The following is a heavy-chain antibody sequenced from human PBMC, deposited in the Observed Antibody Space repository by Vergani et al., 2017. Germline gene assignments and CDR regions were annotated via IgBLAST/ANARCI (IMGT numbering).Heavy chain of an antibody. J-gene: IGHJ6*02. CDR1: GGSISSGSYY. D-gene: IGHD3-16*01. V-gene: IGHV4-61*02. CDR2: IYTSGST. Sequence: QVQLQESGPGLVKPSQTLSLTCTVSGGSISSGSYYWSWIRQPAGKGLEWIGRIYTSGSTYYNPSLKSRVTISVDTSKNQFSLKLSSVTAADTAVYYCARALTSHYYYYYGMDVWGQGTTVTVSS. CDR3: ARALTSHYYYYYGMDV.